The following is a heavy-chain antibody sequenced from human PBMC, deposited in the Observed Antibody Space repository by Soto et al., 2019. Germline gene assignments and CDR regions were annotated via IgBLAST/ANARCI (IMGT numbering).Heavy chain of an antibody. CDR2: INHSGST. CDR3: ASRLAAAGRGGDY. D-gene: IGHD6-13*01. J-gene: IGHJ4*02. V-gene: IGHV4-34*01. Sequence: QVQLQQWGAGLLKPSETPSLTCAVYGGSFSGYYWSWIRQPPGKGLEWIGEINHSGSTNYNPSLKSRVTISVDTSKNQFSLKLSSVTAADTAVYYCASRLAAAGRGGDYWGQGTLVTVSS. CDR1: GGSFSGYY.